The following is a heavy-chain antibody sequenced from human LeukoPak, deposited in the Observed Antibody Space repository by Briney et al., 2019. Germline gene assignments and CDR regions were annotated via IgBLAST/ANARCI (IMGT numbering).Heavy chain of an antibody. D-gene: IGHD5-18*01. CDR2: INSDGSST. J-gene: IGHJ3*01. V-gene: IGHV3-74*01. CDR3: VRNAAMAADV. Sequence: QAGGSLRLSCAASGFTFDDYGMSWVRQAPGKGVVWISRINSDGSSTTYADSVKGRFTITRDNAKNTLFLQMNSLRADDTAVYYCVRNAAMAADVWGQGKMVTVSS. CDR1: GFTFDDYG.